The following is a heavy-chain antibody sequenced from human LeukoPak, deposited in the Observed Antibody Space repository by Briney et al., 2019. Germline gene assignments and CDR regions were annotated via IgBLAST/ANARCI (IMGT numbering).Heavy chain of an antibody. V-gene: IGHV3-9*01. CDR1: GFTFDDYA. J-gene: IGHJ5*02. D-gene: IGHD6-6*01. CDR3: ARDGPYSSSATHPP. Sequence: PGGSLRLSCAASGFTFDDYAMHWVRQAPGKGLEWVSGISWNSGSIGYADSVKGRFTISRDNAKNSLYLQMDSLRAEDTAVYHCARDGPYSSSATHPPWGQGTLVTVSS. CDR2: ISWNSGSI.